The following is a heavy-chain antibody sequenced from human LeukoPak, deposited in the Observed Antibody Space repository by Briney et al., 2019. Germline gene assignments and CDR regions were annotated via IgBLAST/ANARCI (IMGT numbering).Heavy chain of an antibody. CDR2: ISGSGGST. Sequence: PGGSLRLSCAASGFTFSNYAMSWVRQAPGKGLEWVSAISGSGGSTYYADSVMGRFTISRDNSKNTLYLQMNSLRAEDTAIYYCAKGPSATSFDYWGQGTLVTVSS. CDR1: GFTFSNYA. J-gene: IGHJ4*02. V-gene: IGHV3-23*01. CDR3: AKGPSATSFDY.